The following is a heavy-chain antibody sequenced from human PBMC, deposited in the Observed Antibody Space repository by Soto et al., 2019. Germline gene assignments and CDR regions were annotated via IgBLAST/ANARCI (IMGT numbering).Heavy chain of an antibody. Sequence: EMQLLESGGGLVQLGGSLRLTCVGSGFTIRNQDMRWVRQAPGKGLEWVSGISGRGGVTYYADSVKGRFTISRDNSKNTLYLQMNNLRANDTAVYYCAKDRQFRSYYESAGHYNDWGQGTLVTVSS. J-gene: IGHJ4*02. CDR2: ISGRGGVT. CDR1: GFTIRNQD. CDR3: AKDRQFRSYYESAGHYND. V-gene: IGHV3-23*01. D-gene: IGHD3-22*01.